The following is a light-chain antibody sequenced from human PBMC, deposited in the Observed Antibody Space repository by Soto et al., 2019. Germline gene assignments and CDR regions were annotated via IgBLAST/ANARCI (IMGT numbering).Light chain of an antibody. CDR2: EGS. CDR3: CSYADSSRIYV. CDR1: SSDVGSYNL. J-gene: IGLJ1*01. Sequence: QAASVSGSPGQSITISCTGTSSDVGSYNLVSWYQQHPGKAPKLMIYEGSKRPSGISNRFSGSKSGNTASLTISGLQAEAEAEYYCCSYADSSRIYVFGSGTKLTVL. V-gene: IGLV2-23*01.